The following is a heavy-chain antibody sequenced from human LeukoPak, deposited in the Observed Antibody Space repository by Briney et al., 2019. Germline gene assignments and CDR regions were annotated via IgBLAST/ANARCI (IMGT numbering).Heavy chain of an antibody. V-gene: IGHV3-48*01. D-gene: IGHD2-15*01. CDR3: ARGGYCSGGSCYPLDY. J-gene: IGHJ4*02. CDR2: ISSSGSTI. CDR1: GFTFSSYA. Sequence: PGGSLRLSCAASGFTFSSYAMSWVRQAPGKGLEWVSYISSSGSTIYYADSVKGRFTISRDNAKNSLYLQMNSLRAEDTAVYYCARGGYCSGGSCYPLDYWGQGTLVTVSS.